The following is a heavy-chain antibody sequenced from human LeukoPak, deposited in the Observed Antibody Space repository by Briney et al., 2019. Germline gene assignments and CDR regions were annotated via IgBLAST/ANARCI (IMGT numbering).Heavy chain of an antibody. CDR3: ARDPWGSSSF. J-gene: IGHJ4*02. CDR2: FYYTGTT. D-gene: IGHD6-6*01. V-gene: IGHV4-39*02. Sequence: SETLSLTCTVSGGSISSSSYYWGWIRQPPGKGLEWIGSFYYTGTTYYDPSLKSRVTISVGTSKTQFSLRLISVTAADTAVYYCARDPWGSSSFWGQGTLVTVSS. CDR1: GGSISSSSYY.